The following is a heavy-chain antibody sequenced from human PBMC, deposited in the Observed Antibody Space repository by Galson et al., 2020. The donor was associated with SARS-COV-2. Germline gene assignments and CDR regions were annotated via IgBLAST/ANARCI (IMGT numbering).Heavy chain of an antibody. CDR1: GFTFSSYA. V-gene: IGHV3-30*04. D-gene: IGHD1-26*01. CDR2: ISYDGSNK. CDR3: ARDSSGSYSYFDY. Sequence: GGSLRLSCAASGFTFSSYAMHWVRQAPGKGLEWVAVISYDGSNKYYADSVKGRFTISRDNSKNTLYPQMNSLRAEDTAVYYCARDSSGSYSYFDYWGQGTLVTVSS. J-gene: IGHJ4*02.